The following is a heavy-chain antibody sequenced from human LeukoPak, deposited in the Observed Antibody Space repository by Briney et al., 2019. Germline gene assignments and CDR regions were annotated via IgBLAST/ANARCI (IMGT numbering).Heavy chain of an antibody. D-gene: IGHD6-13*01. Sequence: SETLSLTCTVSGGSISSGGNYWSWIRQHPGKGLEWIVYIYSSGSTYYNPSLKSRVTISIDTSKNQFSLKLSSVTAADTAVYYCARASHASSWLYWGQGTRLTVSS. CDR1: GGSISSGGNY. J-gene: IGHJ4*02. V-gene: IGHV4-31*03. CDR2: IYSSGST. CDR3: ARASHASSWLY.